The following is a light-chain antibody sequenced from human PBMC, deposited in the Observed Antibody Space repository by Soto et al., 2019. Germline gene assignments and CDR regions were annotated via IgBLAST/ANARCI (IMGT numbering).Light chain of an antibody. J-gene: IGKJ1*01. Sequence: EIVLTQSPGTPSLPPGERATLSCRASQSVSNNYLACYQQKPGQAPRLLIYVASNRATGIPDRFSGSGSGTDFTLTISRLEPEDLAVYYCQQYGSSGTFGQGTKVEIK. V-gene: IGKV3-20*01. CDR1: QSVSNNY. CDR3: QQYGSSGT. CDR2: VAS.